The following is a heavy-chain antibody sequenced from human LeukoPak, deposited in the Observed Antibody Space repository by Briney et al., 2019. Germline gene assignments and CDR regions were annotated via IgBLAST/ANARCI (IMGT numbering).Heavy chain of an antibody. J-gene: IGHJ6*03. Sequence: GGSLRLSCAASGFTFSDYSMNWVRQAPGKGLDWVSSISSTSTYILYADSVKDRFTISRDNAKNSLYLQMNSLRAEDTAVYYCARGLRSVRLSYYYYYMDVWGKGTTATVSS. V-gene: IGHV3-21*01. D-gene: IGHD5-12*01. CDR2: ISSTSTYI. CDR1: GFTFSDYS. CDR3: ARGLRSVRLSYYYYYMDV.